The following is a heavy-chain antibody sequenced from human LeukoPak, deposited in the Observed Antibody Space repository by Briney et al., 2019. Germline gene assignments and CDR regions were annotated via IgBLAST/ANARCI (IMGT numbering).Heavy chain of an antibody. CDR2: ISNSGNA. D-gene: IGHD3-10*01. J-gene: IGHJ4*02. Sequence: SETLSLTCTVSGGSISSYYWSWIRQPPGKGLEWIGEISNSGNAIYNPSLKGRVTISVDTSKKQSSLNLTSVTAADTAIYYCARSGLWFGELSLDYWGQGTLVTVSS. CDR3: ARSGLWFGELSLDY. V-gene: IGHV4-34*01. CDR1: GGSISSYY.